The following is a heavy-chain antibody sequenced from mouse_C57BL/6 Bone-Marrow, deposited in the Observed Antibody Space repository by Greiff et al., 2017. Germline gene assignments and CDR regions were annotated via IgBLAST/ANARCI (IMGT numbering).Heavy chain of an antibody. J-gene: IGHJ3*01. V-gene: IGHV5-6*01. CDR3: ARQGLSAWFAY. D-gene: IGHD1-3*01. CDR2: ISSGGSYT. Sequence: EVQRVESGGDLVKPGGSLKLSCAASGFTFSSYGMSWVRQTPDKRLEWVATISSGGSYTYYPDSVKGRFTISRDNAKNTLDLQMSSLKSEDTAMYYCARQGLSAWFAYWGQGTLVTVSA. CDR1: GFTFSSYG.